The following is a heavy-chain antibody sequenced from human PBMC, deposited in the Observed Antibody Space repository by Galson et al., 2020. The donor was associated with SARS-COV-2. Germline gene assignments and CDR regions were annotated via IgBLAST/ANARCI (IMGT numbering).Heavy chain of an antibody. J-gene: IGHJ4*02. CDR2: ISWNSGTI. D-gene: IGHD3-9*01. Sequence: TGGSLRLSCAASGFTFDDYAMHWVRQAPGKGLEWVSSISWNSGTIGYADSVKGRFTISRDNAKNSLYLQMNSLRADDTALYYCVKDTRPIWTGSPDYWGQGTLVTVSS. CDR3: VKDTRPIWTGSPDY. CDR1: GFTFDDYA. V-gene: IGHV3-9*01.